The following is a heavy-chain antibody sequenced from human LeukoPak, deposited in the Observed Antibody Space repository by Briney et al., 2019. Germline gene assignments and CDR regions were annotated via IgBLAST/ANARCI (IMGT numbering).Heavy chain of an antibody. V-gene: IGHV4-39*07. D-gene: IGHD2-15*01. Sequence: SETLSLTCTVSGGSISSSSSYWGWIRQPPGKGLEWIGSIYYSGSTYYNPSLKSRVTISVDTSKKQFSLKLSPVTAADTAVYYCARRTAVVVAATPFDYWGQGTLVTVSS. CDR3: ARRTAVVVAATPFDY. J-gene: IGHJ4*02. CDR1: GGSISSSSSY. CDR2: IYYSGST.